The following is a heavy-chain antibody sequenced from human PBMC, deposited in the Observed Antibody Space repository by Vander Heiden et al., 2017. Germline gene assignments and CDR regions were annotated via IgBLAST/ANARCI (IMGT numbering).Heavy chain of an antibody. CDR3: AKDTGYDILTGSYDAFDI. Sequence: EVQLVESGGGLVQPGRSLRLSCAASGFTFDDYAMHWVRQAPGKGLEWVSGISWNSGSIGYADSVKGRFTISRDNAKNSLYRQMNSLRAEETALCYCAKDTGYDILTGSYDAFDIWCQGTMVTVSS. J-gene: IGHJ3*02. CDR2: ISWNSGSI. V-gene: IGHV3-9*01. D-gene: IGHD3-9*01. CDR1: GFTFDDYA.